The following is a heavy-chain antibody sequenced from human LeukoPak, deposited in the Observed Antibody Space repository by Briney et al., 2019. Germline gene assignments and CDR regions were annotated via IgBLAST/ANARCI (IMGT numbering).Heavy chain of an antibody. CDR3: ARQIEQYFALDI. V-gene: IGHV5-51*01. Sequence: EPLKISCKGSGYTFMNNWIGWVRQMPGKGLEWMGISYPGDSNTRYSPSFQGQVTISVDKSISTAYLQWSSLKASDTAMYYCARQIEQYFALDIWGQGTMVTVSS. D-gene: IGHD4-11*01. CDR2: SYPGDSNT. J-gene: IGHJ3*02. CDR1: GYTFMNNW.